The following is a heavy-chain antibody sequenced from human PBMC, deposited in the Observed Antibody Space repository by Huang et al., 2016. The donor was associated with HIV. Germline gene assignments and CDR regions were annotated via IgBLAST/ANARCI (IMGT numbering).Heavy chain of an antibody. Sequence: QLQLQESGPGLVKPSETLSLTCTVSGGSIRIDTYYWGWIRQPPGKGLEWIGGIYYSGGTYYTPSLKSRVTITVDTSKNQFSLKMRSVTAADTAVYYCARLPGSITMIRGVITDPYWGQGTLVTVSS. CDR1: GGSIRIDTYY. D-gene: IGHD3-10*01. CDR3: ARLPGSITMIRGVITDPY. CDR2: IYYSGGT. V-gene: IGHV4-39*01. J-gene: IGHJ4*02.